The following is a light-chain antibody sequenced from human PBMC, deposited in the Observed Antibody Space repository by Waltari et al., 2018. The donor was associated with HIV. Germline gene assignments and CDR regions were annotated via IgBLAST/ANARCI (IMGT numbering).Light chain of an antibody. J-gene: IGLJ2*01. CDR2: EVT. CDR1: DLNDYEY. CDR3: TSYISGTIPV. Sequence: QPALTPPASVSGSPGQSITISCDLNDYEYVSWYQRHPGKAPKGIIYEVTNRPSGLSDRVAGSRSGNTATLTVSVLQPAVEAYYFCTSYISGTIPVFGRGTRVTVL. V-gene: IGLV2-14*01.